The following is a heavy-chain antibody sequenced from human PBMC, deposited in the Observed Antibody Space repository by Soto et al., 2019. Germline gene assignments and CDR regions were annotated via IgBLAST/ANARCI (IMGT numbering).Heavy chain of an antibody. CDR2: ISSSSSYI. D-gene: IGHD3-16*01. CDR3: ARGVRFGNYFDY. V-gene: IGHV3-21*01. CDR1: GFTFSSYS. Sequence: EVQLVESGGGLVKPGGSLRLSCAASGFTFSSYSMNWVRQAPGKGLEWVSSISSSSSYIYYADSVKGRFTISRDNAKNSLYLQMNSLRAEDTAVYYCARGVRFGNYFDYWGQGTLVTVFS. J-gene: IGHJ4*02.